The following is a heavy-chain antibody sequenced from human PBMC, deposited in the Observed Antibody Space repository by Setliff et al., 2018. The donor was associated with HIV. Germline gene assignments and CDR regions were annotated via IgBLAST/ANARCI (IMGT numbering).Heavy chain of an antibody. CDR2: IYYSGAT. CDR1: GGSININNYY. J-gene: IGHJ5*02. D-gene: IGHD3-22*01. V-gene: IGHV4-39*02. CDR3: AGDSGYPSNWFDP. Sequence: SETLSLTCTVSGGSININNYYWGWIRQPPGKGLEWIGSIYYSGATYYKPSLKSRLTIAIDTSKNQFSLKLRSVTAADTAMYFCAGDSGYPSNWFDPWGQGILVTVSS.